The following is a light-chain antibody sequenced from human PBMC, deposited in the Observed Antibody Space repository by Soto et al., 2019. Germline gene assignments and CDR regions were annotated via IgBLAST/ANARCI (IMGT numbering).Light chain of an antibody. CDR2: DGS. V-gene: IGKV3-11*01. Sequence: EIVLTQSPSTLSLSPGERATLSCRASQSISSYLAWYQQRRGQAPRLLIYDGSNRATGIPARFSGSGSGTDFTLTISSLEPEDFAVYYCQQRSNLPLTFGGGTKVDIK. CDR1: QSISSY. J-gene: IGKJ4*01. CDR3: QQRSNLPLT.